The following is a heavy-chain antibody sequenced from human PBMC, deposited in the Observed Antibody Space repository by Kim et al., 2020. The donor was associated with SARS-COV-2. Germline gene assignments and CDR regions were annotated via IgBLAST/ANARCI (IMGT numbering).Heavy chain of an antibody. CDR1: GGSFSGYY. Sequence: SETLSLTCAAYGGSFSGYYWSWIRQPPGKGLEWIGEINHSGSTNYNPSLKSRVTISVDTSKNQFSLKLSSVTAADTAVYYCARNYYDSSGYYLTYFDYW. V-gene: IGHV4-34*01. CDR2: INHSGST. J-gene: IGHJ4*01. CDR3: ARNYYDSSGYYLTYFDY. D-gene: IGHD3-22*01.